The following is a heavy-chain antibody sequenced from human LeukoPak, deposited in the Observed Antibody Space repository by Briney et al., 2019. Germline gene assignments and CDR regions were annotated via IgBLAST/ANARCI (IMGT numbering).Heavy chain of an antibody. Sequence: SETLSLTCTVSGGSISSDGYYWSWIRQPAGKGLEWLGRIYTSGSTNYNPSLKSRVTLSVDTSKNQFSLKLSSVTAADTAVYYCAREDDDSDSRGSFGIWGQGTMVTVSS. CDR1: GGSISSDGYY. J-gene: IGHJ3*02. CDR3: AREDDDSDSRGSFGI. CDR2: IYTSGST. V-gene: IGHV4-61*02. D-gene: IGHD1-1*01.